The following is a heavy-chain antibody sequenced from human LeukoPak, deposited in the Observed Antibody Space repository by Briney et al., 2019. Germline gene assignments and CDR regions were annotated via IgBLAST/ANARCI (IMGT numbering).Heavy chain of an antibody. CDR2: IYYSGST. V-gene: IGHV4-59*01. Sequence: SETLSLTCTVSGGSISSYYWSWIRQPPGNGLEWIGYIYYSGSTNYNPSLKSRVTISVDTSKNQFSLKLSSVTAADTAVYYCARVGRLRFLDYWGQGTLVTVSS. J-gene: IGHJ4*02. D-gene: IGHD3-3*01. CDR1: GGSISSYY. CDR3: ARVGRLRFLDY.